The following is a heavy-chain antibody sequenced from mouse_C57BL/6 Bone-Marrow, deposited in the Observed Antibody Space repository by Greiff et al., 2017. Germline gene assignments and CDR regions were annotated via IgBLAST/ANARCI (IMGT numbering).Heavy chain of an antibody. D-gene: IGHD1-1*01. V-gene: IGHV3-6*01. CDR2: ISYDGSN. J-gene: IGHJ2*01. CDR1: GYSITSGYY. Sequence: EVQLVESGPGLVKPSQSLSLTCSVTGYSITSGYYWNWIRQFPGNKLEWMGYISYDGSNNYNPSLKNRISITRDTSKNQFFLKLNSVTTEDTATYYCASGPNYYGSSYNWGQGTTLTVSS. CDR3: ASGPNYYGSSYN.